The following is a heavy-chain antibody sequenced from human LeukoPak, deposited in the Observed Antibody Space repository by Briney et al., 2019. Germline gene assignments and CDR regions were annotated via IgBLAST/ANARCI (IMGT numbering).Heavy chain of an antibody. CDR2: IIPIFGTA. CDR1: GGTFSSYA. D-gene: IGHD3-22*01. J-gene: IGHJ4*02. V-gene: IGHV1-69*13. Sequence: ASVKVSCKASGGTFSSYAISWVRQAPGQGLEWMGGIIPIFGTANYAQKFQGRVTITADESTSTAYMELSSLRSEDTAVYYCARDQDTIQGDYYDSSGYSLWGQGTLVTVSS. CDR3: ARDQDTIQGDYYDSSGYSL.